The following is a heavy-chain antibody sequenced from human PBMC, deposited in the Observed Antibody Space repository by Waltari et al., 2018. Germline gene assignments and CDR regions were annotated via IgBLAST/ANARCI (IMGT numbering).Heavy chain of an antibody. CDR2: IIPIFGTA. D-gene: IGHD3-16*01. V-gene: IGHV1-69*01. Sequence: QVQLVQSGAEVKKPGSSVKVSCKASGGTFSSYAISWVRQAPGQGLEWMGGIIPIFGTANYAQTFQGRVTITADESTSTAYMELSSLRSEDTAVYYCARGGLLEARTRDAFDIWGQGTMVTVSS. CDR3: ARGGLLEARTRDAFDI. J-gene: IGHJ3*02. CDR1: GGTFSSYA.